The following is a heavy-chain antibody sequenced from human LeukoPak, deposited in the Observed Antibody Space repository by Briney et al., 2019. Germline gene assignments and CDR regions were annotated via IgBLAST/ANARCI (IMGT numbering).Heavy chain of an antibody. J-gene: IGHJ4*02. V-gene: IGHV1-46*01. D-gene: IGHD2-21*02. CDR1: GYTFTSYY. CDR3: ARDKYFGGAYCGGDCYYARHGSFDY. CDR2: INPSGGST. Sequence: ASVKVSCKASGYTFTSYYMHWVRQAPGQGLEWMGIINPSGGSTSYAQKFQGSVTMTRDTSTSTVYMELSSLRSEDTAVYYCARDKYFGGAYCGGDCYYARHGSFDYWGQGTLVTVSS.